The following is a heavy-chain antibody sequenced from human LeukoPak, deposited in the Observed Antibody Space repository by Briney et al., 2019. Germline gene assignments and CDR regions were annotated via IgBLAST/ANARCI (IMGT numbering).Heavy chain of an antibody. CDR2: IYPGDSHT. CDR1: GYSFANYW. CDR3: ARGPYAYTSSATLGSYNWFDP. J-gene: IGHJ5*02. Sequence: GESLKISCKGSGYSFANYWIGWVRQMPGKGLEWMGIIYPGDSHTRYSPSFQDQVTISVDKSISTAYLQWSSLKASDTAMYYCARGPYAYTSSATLGSYNWFDPWGQGSLVTVSS. V-gene: IGHV5-51*01. D-gene: IGHD2-2*02.